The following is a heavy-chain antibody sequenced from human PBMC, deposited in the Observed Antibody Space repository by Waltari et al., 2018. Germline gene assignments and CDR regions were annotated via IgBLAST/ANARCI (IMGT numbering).Heavy chain of an antibody. V-gene: IGHV4-59*10. CDR3: ARDREGLDV. J-gene: IGHJ6*04. CDR1: GGSFSGYY. CDR2: IYTSGST. Sequence: QVQLQQWGAGLLKPSETLSLTCAVYGGSFSGYYWSWIRQPPGKGLEWIGRIYTSGSTNYNPSLKSRVTMSVDTSKNQFSLKLSSVTAADTAVYYCARDREGLDVWGKGTTVTISS.